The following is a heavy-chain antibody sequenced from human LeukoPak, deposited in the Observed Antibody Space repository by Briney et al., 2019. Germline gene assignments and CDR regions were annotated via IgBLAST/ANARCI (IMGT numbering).Heavy chain of an antibody. D-gene: IGHD1-14*01. CDR3: ASLGVLPNPYYYYYYMDV. Sequence: SETLSLTCTVSGGSISSHYWGWIRQPPGKGLEWIGYIYYSGSTNYNPSLKSRVTISVDTSKNQFSLKLSSVTAADTAVYYCASLGVLPNPYYYYYYMDVWGKGTTVTVSS. J-gene: IGHJ6*03. CDR2: IYYSGST. V-gene: IGHV4-59*11. CDR1: GGSISSHY.